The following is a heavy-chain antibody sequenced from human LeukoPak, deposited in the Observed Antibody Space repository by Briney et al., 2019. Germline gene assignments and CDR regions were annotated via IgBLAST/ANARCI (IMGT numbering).Heavy chain of an antibody. CDR1: GGSISSYN. V-gene: IGHV4-59*01. J-gene: IGHJ4*02. Sequence: SETLSLTCTVSGGSISSYNVSWIRQPPGKGPEWIGYISYTGSTEYNPSLKSRVTISVDMSKNLFSLKVSSGTAADTAVYYGARGSVYFDCWGQGTLVTVPA. CDR2: ISYTGST. CDR3: ARGSVYFDC.